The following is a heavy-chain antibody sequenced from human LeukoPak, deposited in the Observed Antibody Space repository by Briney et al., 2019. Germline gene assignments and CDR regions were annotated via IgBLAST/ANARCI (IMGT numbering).Heavy chain of an antibody. CDR1: GFTFSSYW. V-gene: IGHV3-7*01. D-gene: IGHD3-10*01. CDR2: IKTDGSHT. CDR3: ARASMGGRDYHLDP. J-gene: IGHJ5*02. Sequence: GGSLRLSCAASGFTFSSYWMTWVRQAPGKGLEWVANIKTDGSHTYYVDSVKGRFTISRDNAKNLLFLQLGSLRADDTGVYYCARASMGGRDYHLDPWGQGTLVTVSS.